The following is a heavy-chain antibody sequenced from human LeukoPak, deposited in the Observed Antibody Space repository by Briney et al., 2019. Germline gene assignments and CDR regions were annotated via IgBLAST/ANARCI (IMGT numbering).Heavy chain of an antibody. D-gene: IGHD6-19*01. CDR3: ARDTSGKSGWHYFDY. CDR1: GFTFSSYA. Sequence: GGSLRLSCAASGFTFSSYAMSWVRQAPGKGLEWVSAISGSGGSTYYADSVKGRFTISRDNAQNSLYLQMNSLRAEDTAVYYCARDTSGKSGWHYFDYWGQGTLVTVSS. J-gene: IGHJ4*02. CDR2: ISGSGGST. V-gene: IGHV3-23*01.